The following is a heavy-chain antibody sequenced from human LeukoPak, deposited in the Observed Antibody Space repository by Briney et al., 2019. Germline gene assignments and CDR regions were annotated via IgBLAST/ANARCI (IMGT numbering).Heavy chain of an antibody. CDR3: ARDPHPFGTIFGVVTNDY. Sequence: GSVKVSCKASGYTITNYYIHWVRQATGQGLEWMEWINPNSGGTSYPQKFEGRVTMTRETSIITAYMELSRLRSDDTAVYYCARDPHPFGTIFGVVTNDYWGQGTLVTVSS. D-gene: IGHD3-3*01. V-gene: IGHV1-2*02. J-gene: IGHJ4*02. CDR2: INPNSGGT. CDR1: GYTITNYY.